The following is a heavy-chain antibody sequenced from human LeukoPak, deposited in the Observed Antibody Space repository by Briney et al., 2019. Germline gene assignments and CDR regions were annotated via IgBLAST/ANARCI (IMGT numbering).Heavy chain of an antibody. Sequence: SGRSLRLSCAACGYTFSSYGMHWVRQAPGKGLEWVALIWYDGTNKYYADSVKGRFTISRDSSKNTLYLQMNNLRAEDTAVYYCARWPYYYDISGSPRGDYWGQGTLVTVSS. CDR3: ARWPYYYDISGSPRGDY. V-gene: IGHV3-33*01. CDR2: IWYDGTNK. CDR1: GYTFSSYG. D-gene: IGHD3-22*01. J-gene: IGHJ4*02.